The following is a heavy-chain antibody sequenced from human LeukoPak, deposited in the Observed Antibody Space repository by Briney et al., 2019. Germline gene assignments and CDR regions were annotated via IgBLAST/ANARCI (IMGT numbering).Heavy chain of an antibody. D-gene: IGHD3-10*01. J-gene: IGHJ4*02. CDR1: GFTFSSYA. Sequence: GGSLRLSCAASGFTFSSYAMSWVRQAPGEGLEWVSAISGSGGSTYYADSVKGRFTISRDNSKNTLYLQMNSLRAEDTAVYYCATGVLASYGSGSYSGFDFDYWGQGTLVTVSS. CDR2: ISGSGGST. CDR3: ATGVLASYGSGSYSGFDFDY. V-gene: IGHV3-23*01.